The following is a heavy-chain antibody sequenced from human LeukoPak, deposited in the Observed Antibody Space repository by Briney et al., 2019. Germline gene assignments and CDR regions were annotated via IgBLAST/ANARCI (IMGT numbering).Heavy chain of an antibody. CDR1: GFTVSSNY. J-gene: IGHJ4*02. D-gene: IGHD3-22*01. CDR3: AREGYYYDRSGYHWR. CDR2: IYSNGST. V-gene: IGHV3-53*01. Sequence: GGSLRLSCAASGFTVSSNYMRWVRQAPGKGLECVSVIYSNGSTYYADSVKGRFTISRDNSKNTLYLQMSSLRAEDTAVYYCAREGYYYDRSGYHWRWGQGTLVTVSS.